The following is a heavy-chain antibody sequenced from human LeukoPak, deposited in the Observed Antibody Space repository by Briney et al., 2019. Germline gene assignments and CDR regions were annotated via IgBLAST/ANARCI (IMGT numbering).Heavy chain of an antibody. J-gene: IGHJ4*02. Sequence: AASVKVSCKASGYTFTDFYMNWVRQAPGQGLEWMGIINPSGASTRYAQNFQGRVTVTRDTSPSTAYMELSSLRSEDTAVYYRARTHYDFWSAFDYWGQGTLVTVSS. D-gene: IGHD3-3*01. CDR2: INPSGAST. V-gene: IGHV1-46*01. CDR3: ARTHYDFWSAFDY. CDR1: GYTFTDFY.